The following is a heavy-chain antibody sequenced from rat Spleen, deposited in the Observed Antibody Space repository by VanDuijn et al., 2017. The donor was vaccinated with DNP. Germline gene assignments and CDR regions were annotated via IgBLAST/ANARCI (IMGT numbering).Heavy chain of an antibody. CDR3: ARGNDDYYPNWYFDF. CDR2: INSAGSI. V-gene: IGHV3-3*01. J-gene: IGHJ1*01. D-gene: IGHD1-12*03. CDR1: DYSITSCCR. Sequence: VQLQESGPGLVEPSQSLSLTCSVTDYSITSCCRWTWIRKFPGHKLEWMGYINSAGSIEYNPSLKGRISITSDTSKNQFFLQLKSVTTEDTATYYCARGNDDYYPNWYFDFWGPGTMVTVSS.